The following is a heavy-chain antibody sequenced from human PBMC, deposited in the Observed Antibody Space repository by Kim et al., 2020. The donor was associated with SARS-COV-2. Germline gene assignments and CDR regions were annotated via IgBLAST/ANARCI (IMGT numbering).Heavy chain of an antibody. J-gene: IGHJ4*02. CDR1: GFTFSSYG. V-gene: IGHV3-23*01. CDR2: VSGSGSAT. CDR3: AKKRSGTNPGYFDC. Sequence: GGSLRLSCAASGFTFSSYGMSWFRQAPGKGLEWVSSVSGSGSATNYADFVKGRFTISRDNSKNTLYLQINSLRAEDTAVYYCAKKRSGTNPGYFDCWGQG. D-gene: IGHD1-26*01.